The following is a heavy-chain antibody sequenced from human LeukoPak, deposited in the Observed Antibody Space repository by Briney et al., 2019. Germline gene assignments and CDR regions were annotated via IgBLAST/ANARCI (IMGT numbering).Heavy chain of an antibody. V-gene: IGHV3-30*14. CDR3: ARDQKSVYYYYYGMDV. D-gene: IGHD4-17*01. CDR1: GFTFSSYA. J-gene: IGHJ6*02. CDR2: ISYDGSNK. Sequence: GGSLRLSCAASGFTFSSYAMHWVRQAPGKGLEWVAVISYDGSNKYYADSVKGRFTISRDNSKNTLYLQMNSLRAEDTAVYYCARDQKSVYYYYYGMDVWGQGTTVTVSS.